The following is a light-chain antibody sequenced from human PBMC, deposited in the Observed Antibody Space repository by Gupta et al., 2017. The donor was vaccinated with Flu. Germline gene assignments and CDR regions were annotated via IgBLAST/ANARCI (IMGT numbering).Light chain of an antibody. CDR1: HGVSNK. Sequence: EVVMTQSPDTLSVSPGDTATLSCRASHGVSNKVAWYQQKLGQSPRLLIYDPSPRATGVPARFIGGGYGTEFSLTIISLQSEDFAVYFCQQYNHWPLTFGQGTRLEIK. CDR3: QQYNHWPLT. J-gene: IGKJ5*01. V-gene: IGKV3-15*01. CDR2: DPS.